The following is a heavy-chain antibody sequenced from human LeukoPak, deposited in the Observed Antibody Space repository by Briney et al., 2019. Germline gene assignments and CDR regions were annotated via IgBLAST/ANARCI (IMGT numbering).Heavy chain of an antibody. J-gene: IGHJ4*02. CDR2: ITASGTAM. CDR1: GFAFSSYS. Sequence: GGSLRLSCAASGFAFSSYSMNWVRQAPGKGLEWVSHITASGTAMFYADSVKGRFTISRDNAKNSLYLQMNSLRDEDTAVYYCARDLAAAGTSPDYWGQGTLVTVSS. CDR3: ARDLAAAGTSPDY. D-gene: IGHD6-13*01. V-gene: IGHV3-48*02.